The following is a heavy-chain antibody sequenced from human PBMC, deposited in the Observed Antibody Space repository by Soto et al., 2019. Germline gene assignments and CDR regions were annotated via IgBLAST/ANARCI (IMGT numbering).Heavy chain of an antibody. Sequence: PGESLKISCKASGYSFTSYWISWVLQIPGKGLEWMGRIDPSDSYIDYSPSFQGHVTIAVDKSTTTAYLQWSRLKASDTAVYYCARGIQLAGNYYYYGMDVWGQGTTVTVS. CDR3: ARGIQLAGNYYYYGMDV. V-gene: IGHV5-10-1*01. J-gene: IGHJ6*02. CDR2: IDPSDSYI. CDR1: GYSFTSYW. D-gene: IGHD5-18*01.